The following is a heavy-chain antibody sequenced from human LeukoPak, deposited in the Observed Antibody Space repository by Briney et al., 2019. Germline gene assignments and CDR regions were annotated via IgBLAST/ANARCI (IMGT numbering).Heavy chain of an antibody. CDR3: AKDEYSGSLPYYFDY. V-gene: IGHV3-11*04. D-gene: IGHD1-26*01. CDR2: ISNDGNTL. Sequence: GGSLRLSCAASGFTFSDYYMNWVRQAPGKGLEWVSFISNDGNTLYYADSVRGRFTISSDNAKNTLYLQMNSLRAEDTAVYYCAKDEYSGSLPYYFDYWGQGTLVTVSS. J-gene: IGHJ4*02. CDR1: GFTFSDYY.